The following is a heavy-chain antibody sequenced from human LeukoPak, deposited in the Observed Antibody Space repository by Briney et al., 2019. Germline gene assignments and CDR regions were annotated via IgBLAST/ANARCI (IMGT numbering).Heavy chain of an antibody. CDR2: IYYSGST. CDR1: GGSISSSSYY. D-gene: IGHD3-3*01. CDR3: ARDPTHYDFWSGSYDY. Sequence: SETLSLTCTVSGGSISSSSYYWGWIRQPPGKGLEWIGSIYYSGSTYNNPSLKSRVTISVDTSKNQFSLKLSSVTAADTAVYYCARDPTHYDFWSGSYDYWGQGTLVTVSS. V-gene: IGHV4-39*07. J-gene: IGHJ4*02.